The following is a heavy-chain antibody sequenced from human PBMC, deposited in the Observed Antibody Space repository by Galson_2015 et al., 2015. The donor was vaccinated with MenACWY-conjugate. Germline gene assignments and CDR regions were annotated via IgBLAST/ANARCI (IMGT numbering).Heavy chain of an antibody. V-gene: IGHV3-23*01. Sequence: SPRLSCAASGFTFNNYAMTWVRQAPGKGLECVSAMSGSGGSKYYANSVKGRFTISRDNSKNTPYLQMDSLTVDDTAVYFCARIDLDTSSVGKRWLPQFLGGRFDPWGQGTLVAVSS. CDR3: ARIDLDTSSVGKRWLPQFLGGRFDP. D-gene: IGHD5-24*01. CDR2: MSGSGGSK. J-gene: IGHJ5*02. CDR1: GFTFNNYA.